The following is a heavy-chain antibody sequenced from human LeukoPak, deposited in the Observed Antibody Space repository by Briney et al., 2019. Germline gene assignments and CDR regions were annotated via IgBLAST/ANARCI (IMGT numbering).Heavy chain of an antibody. Sequence: SETLSLTCAVYGGSFSGYYWSWIRQPPGKGLEWIGSIYYSGSTYYNPSLKSRVTISVDTSKNQFSLKLSSVTAADTAVYYCARAAPTVDYYYMDVWGKGTTVTVSS. J-gene: IGHJ6*03. CDR2: IYYSGST. CDR1: GGSFSGYY. CDR3: ARAAPTVDYYYMDV. V-gene: IGHV4-34*01.